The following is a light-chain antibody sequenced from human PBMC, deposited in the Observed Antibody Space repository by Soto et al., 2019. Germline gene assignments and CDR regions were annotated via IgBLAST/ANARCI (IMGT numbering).Light chain of an antibody. Sequence: QSALTQPASVSGSPGQSITISCTGTSSDVGGYNYVSWYQQHPGRAPQLMIYDVSHRPSGVSNRCSGSRSGTTASLTISGLQAEDEADYYCSSYATSTTVLFGGGTKLTVL. CDR2: DVS. CDR1: SSDVGGYNY. J-gene: IGLJ2*01. CDR3: SSYATSTTVL. V-gene: IGLV2-14*03.